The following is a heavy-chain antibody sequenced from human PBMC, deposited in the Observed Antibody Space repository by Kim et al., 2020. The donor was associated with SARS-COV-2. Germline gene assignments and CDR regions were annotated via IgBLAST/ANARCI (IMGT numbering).Heavy chain of an antibody. CDR1: GGSISSSSYY. J-gene: IGHJ4*02. D-gene: IGHD1-26*01. CDR3: ARLAVGSYFDY. Sequence: SETLSLTCTVSGGSISSSSYYWGWIRQPPGKGLEWIGSIYYSGSTYYNPSLKSRVTISVDTSKNQFSLKLSSVTAADTAVYYCARLAVGSYFDYWGQGT. V-gene: IGHV4-39*01. CDR2: IYYSGST.